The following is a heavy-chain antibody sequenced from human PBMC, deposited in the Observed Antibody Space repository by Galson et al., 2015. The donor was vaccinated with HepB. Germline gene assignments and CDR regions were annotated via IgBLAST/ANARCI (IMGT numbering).Heavy chain of an antibody. CDR3: ARLGHEGYHYYGMDV. D-gene: IGHD7-27*01. CDR1: GYTFTAFW. J-gene: IGHJ6*02. Sequence: QSGAEVKKPGESLRISCTGSGYTFTAFWITWVRQIPGKGLEWMGRIDPSDSYTDYSPSFQGHVTISADKSITTAYLQWSSLKASDTAMYYCARLGHEGYHYYGMDVWGQGTTVTVSS. V-gene: IGHV5-10-1*01. CDR2: IDPSDSYT.